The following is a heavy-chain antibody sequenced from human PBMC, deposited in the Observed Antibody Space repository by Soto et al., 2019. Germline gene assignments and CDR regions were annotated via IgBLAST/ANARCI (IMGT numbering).Heavy chain of an antibody. Sequence: SETLSLTCTVSGGPISSYYWSWIRQPPGKGLEWIGYIYYSGSTNYNPSLKSRVTISVDTSKNQFSLKLSSVTAADTAVYYCASYLRYFDWLLSFYWFDPWGQGTLVTVS. D-gene: IGHD3-9*01. J-gene: IGHJ5*02. CDR2: IYYSGST. V-gene: IGHV4-59*01. CDR1: GGPISSYY. CDR3: ASYLRYFDWLLSFYWFDP.